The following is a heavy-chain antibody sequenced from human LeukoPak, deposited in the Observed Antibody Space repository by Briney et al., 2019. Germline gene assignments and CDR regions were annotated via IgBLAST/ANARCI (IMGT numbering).Heavy chain of an antibody. V-gene: IGHV4-30-4*08. CDR2: IYYSGST. CDR3: ARGNDFWSGYYPFDY. CDR1: GGSFSGYY. J-gene: IGHJ4*02. Sequence: SETLSLTCAVYGGSFSGYYWSWIRQPPGEGLEWIGYIYYSGSTYYNPSLKSRVTISVDTSKNQFSLKLSSVTAADTAVYYCARGNDFWSGYYPFDYWGQGTLVTVSS. D-gene: IGHD3-3*01.